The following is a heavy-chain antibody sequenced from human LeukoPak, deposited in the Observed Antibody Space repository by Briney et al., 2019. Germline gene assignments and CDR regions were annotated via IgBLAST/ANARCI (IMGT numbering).Heavy chain of an antibody. Sequence: SETLSLTCAVSGGSISSGNWWSWVRQPPGKGLEWIGEIYHSGSTNYNPSLKSRVTISIDKSKNHFSLNLSSVSAADTAVYYCATTTVTPNGDAFDIWGQGTLVTVSS. D-gene: IGHD4-17*01. CDR2: IYHSGST. CDR1: GGSISSGNW. V-gene: IGHV4-4*02. CDR3: ATTTVTPNGDAFDI. J-gene: IGHJ3*02.